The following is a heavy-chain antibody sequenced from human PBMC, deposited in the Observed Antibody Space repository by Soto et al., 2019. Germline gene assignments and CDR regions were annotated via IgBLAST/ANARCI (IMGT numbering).Heavy chain of an antibody. Sequence: EVQLLESGGGLVQPGGSLRLSCAASGFTFSSYAMSWVRQAPGKGLEWVSAISGSGGSTYYADSVKGRFTISRDNSKNTLYLQMNCLRAEDTAVYYCAEDLEVGYYSYYGMDVWGQGTTVTVSS. J-gene: IGHJ6*02. CDR3: AEDLEVGYYSYYGMDV. CDR2: ISGSGGST. CDR1: GFTFSSYA. V-gene: IGHV3-23*01.